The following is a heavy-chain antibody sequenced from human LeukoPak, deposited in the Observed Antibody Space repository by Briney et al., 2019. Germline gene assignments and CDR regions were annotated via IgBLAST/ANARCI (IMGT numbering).Heavy chain of an antibody. CDR1: GGSISSSSYY. D-gene: IGHD3-22*01. Sequence: NPSETLSLTCTVSGGSISSSSYYWGWIRQPPGKGLEWIGSIYYSGSTYYNPSLKSRVTISVDTSKNQFSLKLSSVTAADTAVYYCARGGNYYDSSGPLGFDPWGQGTLVTVSS. V-gene: IGHV4-39*07. CDR2: IYYSGST. J-gene: IGHJ5*02. CDR3: ARGGNYYDSSGPLGFDP.